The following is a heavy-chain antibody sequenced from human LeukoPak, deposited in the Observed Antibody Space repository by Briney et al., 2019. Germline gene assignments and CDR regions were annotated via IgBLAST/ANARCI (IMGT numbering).Heavy chain of an antibody. D-gene: IGHD2-2*01. CDR2: IIPIFGTA. CDR3: AVHCSSTSCYRKIDAFDI. CDR1: GGTFRSYA. Sequence: SVKVSCKASGGTFRSYAISWVRQAPGQGLEWMGGIIPIFGTANYAQKFQGRVTITADESTSTAYMELSSLRSEDTAVYYCAVHCSSTSCYRKIDAFDIWGQGTMVTVSS. J-gene: IGHJ3*02. V-gene: IGHV1-69*01.